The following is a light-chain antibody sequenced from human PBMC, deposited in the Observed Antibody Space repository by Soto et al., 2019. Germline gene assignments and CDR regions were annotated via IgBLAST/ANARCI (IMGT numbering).Light chain of an antibody. CDR2: EVD. CDR1: SSDIGGYNY. CDR3: SSFAGSSNLSV. V-gene: IGLV2-8*01. Sequence: QSVLTQPPSASGSPGQSVTISCSGTSSDIGGYNYVSWYQQHPGKAPKLIIYEVDKRPSGVPGRFSGSKSGNTASLTVSGLQAEDEADYYCSSFAGSSNLSVFGGGTKLTVL. J-gene: IGLJ2*01.